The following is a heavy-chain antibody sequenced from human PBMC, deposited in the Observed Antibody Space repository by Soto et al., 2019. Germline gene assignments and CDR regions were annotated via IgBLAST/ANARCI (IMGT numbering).Heavy chain of an antibody. J-gene: IGHJ1*01. D-gene: IGHD1-26*01. CDR1: GFTFSSYS. CDR3: ARDPSDLWEPDQYFLY. Sequence: EVQLVESGGGLVKPGGSLRLSCAASGFTFSSYSMNWVRQAPGKGLEWVSSISGSSRHIYSADSVKGRFTISRDNAKNSLYLQMNSLRAEDTAVYYCARDPSDLWEPDQYFLYWGQGALVTVSS. CDR2: ISGSSRHI. V-gene: IGHV3-21*01.